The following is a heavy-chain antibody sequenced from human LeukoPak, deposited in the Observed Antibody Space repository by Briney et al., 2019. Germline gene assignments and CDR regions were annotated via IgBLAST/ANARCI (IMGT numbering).Heavy chain of an antibody. V-gene: IGHV1-46*01. Sequence: GASVKVSCKASGYTFTSYYMHWVRQAPGQGLEWMGIINPSGGSTSYAQKFQGRVTMTRDMSTSTVYMELSSLRSEGTAVYYCARGYGSGSYYNWDNWFDPWGQGTLVTVSS. CDR3: ARGYGSGSYYNWDNWFDP. CDR2: INPSGGST. D-gene: IGHD3-10*01. J-gene: IGHJ5*02. CDR1: GYTFTSYY.